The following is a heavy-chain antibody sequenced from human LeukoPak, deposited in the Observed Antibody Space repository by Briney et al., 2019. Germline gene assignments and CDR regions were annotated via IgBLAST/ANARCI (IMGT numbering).Heavy chain of an antibody. CDR3: ARDLASSGWPFNWFDP. CDR2: INSDGSST. CDR1: GFTFSSYS. J-gene: IGHJ5*02. V-gene: IGHV3-74*01. D-gene: IGHD6-19*01. Sequence: GGSLRLSCAASGFTFSSYSMNWVRQAPGKGLVWVSRINSDGSSTSYADSVKGRFTISRDNAKNTLYLQMNSLRAEDTAVYYCARDLASSGWPFNWFDPWGQGTLVTVSS.